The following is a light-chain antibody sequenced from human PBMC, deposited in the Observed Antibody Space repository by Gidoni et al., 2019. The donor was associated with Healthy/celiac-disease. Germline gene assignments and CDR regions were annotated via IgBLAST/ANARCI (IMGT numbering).Light chain of an antibody. J-gene: IGKJ3*01. V-gene: IGKV3-20*01. CDR3: QQYCSSPSFT. CDR2: DAS. CDR1: QSVSSSY. Sequence: EIALTLSPGTLSLSPGERATLSCRGSQSVSSSYLAWYQQKPCQAPSLLLYDASSRATGIPYRFSGSGSGTDVTPSISRLVPEDFAVYYCQQYCSSPSFTFGPGTKVDIK.